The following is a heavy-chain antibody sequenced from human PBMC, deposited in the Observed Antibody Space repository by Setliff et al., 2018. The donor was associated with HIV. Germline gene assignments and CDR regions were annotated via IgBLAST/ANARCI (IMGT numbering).Heavy chain of an antibody. CDR1: GVSISNYY. J-gene: IGHJ4*02. CDR2: IYSSGST. V-gene: IGHV4-59*08. Sequence: SETLSLTCSVSGVSISNYYWSWIRQPPGKGLEWIGFIYSSGSTNYNPSLKSRVTISVDTSKNQFSLKLNSVTAADTAMYYCARVVDADYLDYWGQGTPVTVSS. CDR3: ARVVDADYLDY. D-gene: IGHD2-15*01.